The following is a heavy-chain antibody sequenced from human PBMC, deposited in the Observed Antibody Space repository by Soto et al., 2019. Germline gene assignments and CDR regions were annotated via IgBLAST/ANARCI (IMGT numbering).Heavy chain of an antibody. J-gene: IGHJ4*02. CDR2: ISYDGSNK. CDR3: ARYGDSRAVFDY. V-gene: IGHV3-30-3*01. CDR1: GFTFSSYA. D-gene: IGHD2-21*01. Sequence: QVQLVESGGGVVQPGRSLRLSCAASGFTFSSYAMHWVRQAPGKGLEWVAVISYDGSNKYYADSVKGRFTISRDNSKNTLYLQMNSLRAEDTAVYYCARYGDSRAVFDYWGQGTLVTVSS.